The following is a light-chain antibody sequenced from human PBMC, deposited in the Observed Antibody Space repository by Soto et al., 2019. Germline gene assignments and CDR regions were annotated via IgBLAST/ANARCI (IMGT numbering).Light chain of an antibody. J-gene: IGKJ1*01. Sequence: EIVLTQSPGTLSLSPGERATLSCRASQSVSNNYLAWYQQKPGQAPRLLIYGASGRATGITDRFSGSGSGTDFTLTISRVEPEDFAVYYCQQYGSSPRTFGQGTKVEIK. CDR1: QSVSNNY. CDR3: QQYGSSPRT. V-gene: IGKV3-20*01. CDR2: GAS.